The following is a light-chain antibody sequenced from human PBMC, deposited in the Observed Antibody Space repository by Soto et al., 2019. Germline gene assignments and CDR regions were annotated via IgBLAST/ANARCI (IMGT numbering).Light chain of an antibody. CDR1: SSDVGGYDY. V-gene: IGLV2-14*01. J-gene: IGLJ1*01. CDR3: TSYTSSSTQV. Sequence: HSVLTQPASVSGSPGQSITISCTGTSSDVGGYDYVSWYQQHPGTAPRLIIFEVTNRPSGVSNRFSGSKSGNTASLTISGLQAEDEADYYCTSYTSSSTQVFGTGTKVTVL. CDR2: EVT.